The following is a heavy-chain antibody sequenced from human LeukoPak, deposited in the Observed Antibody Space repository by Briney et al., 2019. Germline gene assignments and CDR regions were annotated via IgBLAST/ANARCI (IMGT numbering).Heavy chain of an antibody. J-gene: IGHJ4*02. CDR3: ALTDYGGGSDY. CDR1: GDSISSYH. D-gene: IGHD4-23*01. V-gene: IGHV4-59*01. CDR2: IYNSGGT. Sequence: PSETLSLSCTVSGDSISSYHWSWIRQPPGKGLEWIGHIYNSGGTNYNPSLNSRVTISIDTSKNQFSLKLSSVTAADTAVYYCALTDYGGGSDYWGQGTLVTVSS.